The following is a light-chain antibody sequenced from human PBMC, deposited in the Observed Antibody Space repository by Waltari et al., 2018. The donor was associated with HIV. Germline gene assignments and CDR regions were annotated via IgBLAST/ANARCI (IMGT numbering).Light chain of an antibody. CDR1: SSAVGGPNY. J-gene: IGLJ2*01. Sequence: QSALTQPASVSGSPGQSITLSCTGTSSAVGGPNYVSWYQQHPGKAPKLMIYDVTYRPSGVSNRFSGSKSGNTASLTVSGLQAEDEAYYYCSSYSSSGTLVVFGGGTKLTVL. CDR3: SSYSSSGTLVV. CDR2: DVT. V-gene: IGLV2-14*03.